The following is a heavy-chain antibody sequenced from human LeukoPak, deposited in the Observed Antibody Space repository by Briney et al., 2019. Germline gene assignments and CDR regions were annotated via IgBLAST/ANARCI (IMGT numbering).Heavy chain of an antibody. CDR2: IIPILGIA. D-gene: IGHD5-12*01. J-gene: IGHJ6*02. CDR1: GGTFSSYA. Sequence: ASVKVSCKASGGTFSSYAISWVRQAPGQGLEWMGRIIPILGIANYAQKFQGRVTITKDTSASTAYMELSSLRSEDTAVYYCARGVIVATIGPLYGMDVWGQGTTVTVSS. V-gene: IGHV1-69*04. CDR3: ARGVIVATIGPLYGMDV.